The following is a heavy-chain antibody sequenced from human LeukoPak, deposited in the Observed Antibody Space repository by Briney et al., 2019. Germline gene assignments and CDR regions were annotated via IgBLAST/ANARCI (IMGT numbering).Heavy chain of an antibody. CDR3: ARTQPFGYSYGPYFDY. D-gene: IGHD5-18*01. J-gene: IGHJ4*02. Sequence: PSETLSLTCTVSGGSINSYYWSWIRQPPGKGLEWIGYIYYNGNTDYNPSLKSRVTISVDTSKNQFSLKLTSVTAADTAVYYCARTQPFGYSYGPYFDYWGQGTLVTVSS. CDR2: IYYNGNT. V-gene: IGHV4-59*08. CDR1: GGSINSYY.